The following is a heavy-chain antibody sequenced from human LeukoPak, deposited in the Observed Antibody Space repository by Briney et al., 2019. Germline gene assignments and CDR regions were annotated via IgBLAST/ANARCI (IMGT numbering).Heavy chain of an antibody. D-gene: IGHD3-10*01. V-gene: IGHV1-18*01. Sequence: ASVKVSCKASGYTFTSYGISWVRQAPGQGLEWMGWISAYNGNTNYAQKFQGRVTMTRDTSISTAYMELSRLRSDDTAVYYCARVRNYYGSGSYSNWGQGTLVTVSS. J-gene: IGHJ4*02. CDR1: GYTFTSYG. CDR2: ISAYNGNT. CDR3: ARVRNYYGSGSYSN.